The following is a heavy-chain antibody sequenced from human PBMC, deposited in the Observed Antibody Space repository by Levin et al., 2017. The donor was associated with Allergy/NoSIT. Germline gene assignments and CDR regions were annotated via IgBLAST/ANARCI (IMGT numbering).Heavy chain of an antibody. V-gene: IGHV3-23*01. D-gene: IGHD1-26*01. CDR1: GFTFSSYA. Sequence: PGGSLRLSCAASGFTFSSYAMSWVRQAPGKGLEWVSAISGSGGSTYYADSVKGRFTISRDNSKNTLYLQMNSLRAEDTAVYYCAKDEGRWELLVPAFDIWGQGTMVTVSS. CDR3: AKDEGRWELLVPAFDI. CDR2: ISGSGGST. J-gene: IGHJ3*02.